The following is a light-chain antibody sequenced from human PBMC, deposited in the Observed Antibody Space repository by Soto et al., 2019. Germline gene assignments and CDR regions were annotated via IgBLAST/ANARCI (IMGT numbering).Light chain of an antibody. Sequence: QSALTQPPSASGSPGQSVTISCTGASSDIGTYDSVSWYQQQAGKAPKLIIYEVVKRPSGVPDRFSGSKSGNMASLTVSGLQAEDEADYFCSSNAGRDVYVFGTGTKLTVL. CDR2: EVV. J-gene: IGLJ1*01. CDR3: SSNAGRDVYV. V-gene: IGLV2-8*01. CDR1: SSDIGTYDS.